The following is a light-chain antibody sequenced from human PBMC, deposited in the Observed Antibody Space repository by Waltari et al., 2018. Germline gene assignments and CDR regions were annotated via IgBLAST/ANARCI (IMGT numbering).Light chain of an antibody. Sequence: SYVLTQPPSVSVAPGKTARITRGGNNIGSKSVQWYQQKPGQAPVLVIYYDSDRPSGIPERCSGSNSGNTATLTISRVEAGDEADYYCQVWDSSSDHVVFGGGTKLTVL. V-gene: IGLV3-21*04. CDR1: NIGSKS. CDR3: QVWDSSSDHVV. J-gene: IGLJ2*01. CDR2: YDS.